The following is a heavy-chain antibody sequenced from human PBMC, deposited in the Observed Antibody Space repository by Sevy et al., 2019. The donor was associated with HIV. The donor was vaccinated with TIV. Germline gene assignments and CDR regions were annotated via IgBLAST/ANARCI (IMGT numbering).Heavy chain of an antibody. D-gene: IGHD3-22*01. J-gene: IGHJ3*01. CDR3: ALTNSADYYDSGAFQL. CDR2: IIYNSNFI. V-gene: IGHV3-21*06. Sequence: GGSLRLSCTVTGFTFSGFSFSHYSMNWVRQAPGRGLEWVSSIIYNSNFILYADPVKGRFTISRDDAKNSCFLLMDRLRADDTALYYCALTNSADYYDSGAFQLWGRGTMVTVSS. CDR1: GFSFSHYS.